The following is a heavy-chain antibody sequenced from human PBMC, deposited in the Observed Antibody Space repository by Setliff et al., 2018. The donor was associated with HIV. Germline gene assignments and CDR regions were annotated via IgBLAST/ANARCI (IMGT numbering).Heavy chain of an antibody. CDR1: GFTFSSYS. CDR2: INGNGDSI. V-gene: IGHV3-23*01. CDR3: ARDLSYDYDRSSDTFDY. J-gene: IGHJ4*02. D-gene: IGHD3-22*01. Sequence: GSLRLSCAASGFTFSSYSMSWVRQAPGKGLEWVSGINGNGDSIHYADSVKGRFTMSRDNSKNTLYLQMNSLRAEDTAVYYCARDLSYDYDRSSDTFDYWGQGTLVTVSS.